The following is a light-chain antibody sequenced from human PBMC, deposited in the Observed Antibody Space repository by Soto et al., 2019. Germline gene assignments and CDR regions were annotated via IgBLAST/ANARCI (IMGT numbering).Light chain of an antibody. Sequence: QSVLTQPPSVSGAPGQRVTISCTGSSSNLGAYYDVHWYQQLPGTAPKLLIYGSTNRPSGVPDRFSGSKAGASASLAITGLQAEDEADYYCQSYDSSLSGYVFGAGTQVPVL. V-gene: IGLV1-40*01. CDR2: GST. CDR3: QSYDSSLSGYV. CDR1: SSNLGAYYD. J-gene: IGLJ1*01.